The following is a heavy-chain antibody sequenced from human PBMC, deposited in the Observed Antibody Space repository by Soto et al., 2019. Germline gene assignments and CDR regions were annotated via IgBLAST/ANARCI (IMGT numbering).Heavy chain of an antibody. D-gene: IGHD3-22*01. CDR2: IWYDGSNK. CDR3: ARDYDSSGYPRYYFDY. J-gene: IGHJ4*02. Sequence: GGSLRLSCAASGCTFSSYGMHWVRQATGKGLEWVAVIWYDGSNKYYADSVKGRFTISRDNSKNTLYLQMNSLRAEDTAVYYCARDYDSSGYPRYYFDYWGQGTLVTVSS. CDR1: GCTFSSYG. V-gene: IGHV3-33*08.